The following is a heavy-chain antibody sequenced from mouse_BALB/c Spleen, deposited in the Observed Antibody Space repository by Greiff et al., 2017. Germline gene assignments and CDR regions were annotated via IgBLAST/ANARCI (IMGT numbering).Heavy chain of an antibody. D-gene: IGHD2-14*01. Sequence: EVQLQQSGAELVRPGALVKLSCKASGFNIKDYYMHWVKQRPEQGLEWIGWIDPENGNTIYDPKFQGKASITADTSSNTAYLQLSGLTSEDTAVYYCARGGIGWYLDGWGAGTTVTVSS. CDR2: IDPENGNT. V-gene: IGHV14-1*02. CDR3: ARGGIGWYLDG. J-gene: IGHJ1*01. CDR1: GFNIKDYY.